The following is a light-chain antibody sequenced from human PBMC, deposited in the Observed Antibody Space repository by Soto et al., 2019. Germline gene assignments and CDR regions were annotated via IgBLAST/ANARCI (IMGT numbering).Light chain of an antibody. CDR1: SSDVGGYNY. Sequence: QSALTQPASVSGSPGQSITISCTGTSSDVGGYNYVSWYQQHPGKAPKLMIYEVSNRPSGVSNRVCAFKSGNTASLTISWGQHEDEADYYCCSYTTSSIDYVFGTGTKLTVL. CDR3: CSYTTSSIDYV. V-gene: IGLV2-14*01. J-gene: IGLJ1*01. CDR2: EVS.